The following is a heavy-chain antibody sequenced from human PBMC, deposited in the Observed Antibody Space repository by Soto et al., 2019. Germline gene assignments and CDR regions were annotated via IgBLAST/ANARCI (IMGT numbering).Heavy chain of an antibody. J-gene: IGHJ4*02. CDR1: GYTFINYN. V-gene: IGHV1-46*01. CDR2: ISPSGDRS. CDR3: ARVRADADVY. Sequence: QVQLMQSGAEVKRPGASVKISCKASGYTFINYNMNWVRQAPGQGLKWLGMISPSGDRSAYAPKFRGRVTMTSDTSTSTVYMELNSLRSEDTAVYYCARVRADADVYWGQGTLVIVSS. D-gene: IGHD6-19*01.